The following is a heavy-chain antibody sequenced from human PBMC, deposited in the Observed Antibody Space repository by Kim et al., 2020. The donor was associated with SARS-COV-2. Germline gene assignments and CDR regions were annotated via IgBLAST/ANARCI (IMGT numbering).Heavy chain of an antibody. D-gene: IGHD6-13*01. CDR3: ARRRGSSWHDY. CDR2: IYIDDTT. Sequence: GGSLRLSCAVSGFTVSSNYLSWVRQAPGKGLEWVSVIYIDDTTYMADSVQGRFTMSRQTFKNTVYLQMNSLRPDDTAVYYCARRRGSSWHDYWGQGTLVTVSS. V-gene: IGHV3-53*04. CDR1: GFTVSSNY. J-gene: IGHJ4*02.